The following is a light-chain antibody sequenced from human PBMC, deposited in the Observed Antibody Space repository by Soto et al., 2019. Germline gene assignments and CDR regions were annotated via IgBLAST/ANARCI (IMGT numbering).Light chain of an antibody. V-gene: IGKV3-15*01. J-gene: IGKJ4*01. CDR2: GAY. CDR3: QQYNNWRALT. Sequence: EIVMTQSPATLSVSPGERATLSCRASQSVSSNLAWYQQKPGQAPRLLIYGAYTRATGIPARFSGSGSGTEFTLTISSLQSEDFAVYYCQQYNNWRALTFGGGTKVEIK. CDR1: QSVSSN.